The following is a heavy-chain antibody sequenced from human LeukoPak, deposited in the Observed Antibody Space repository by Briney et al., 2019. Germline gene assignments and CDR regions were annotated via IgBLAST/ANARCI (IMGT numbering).Heavy chain of an antibody. J-gene: IGHJ6*03. Sequence: PGGSLRRSCAASGFTFSSYGMHWVRQAPGKGLEWVAVIRDGGSNKFYADSVKGRFTISRDNSKNTLYLQMNSLRPEDTAVYYCEKDRCSNCIACLYYYLDLWGKGTTVTISS. CDR2: IRDGGSNK. D-gene: IGHD2-2*01. CDR3: EKDRCSNCIACLYYYLDL. V-gene: IGHV3-30*02. CDR1: GFTFSSYG.